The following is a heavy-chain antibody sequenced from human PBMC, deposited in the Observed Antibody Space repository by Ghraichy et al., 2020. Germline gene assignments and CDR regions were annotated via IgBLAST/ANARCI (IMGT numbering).Heavy chain of an antibody. CDR1: GGTFSSYA. D-gene: IGHD3-10*01. V-gene: IGHV1-69*13. CDR3: ARVEYYGRSYNGPQRWFDP. J-gene: IGHJ5*02. CDR2: IIPIFGTA. Sequence: SVKVSCKASGGTFSSYAISWVRQAPGQGLEWMGGIIPIFGTANYAQKFQGRVTITADESTSTAYMELSSLRSEDTAVYYCARVEYYGRSYNGPQRWFDPWGQGTLVTVSS.